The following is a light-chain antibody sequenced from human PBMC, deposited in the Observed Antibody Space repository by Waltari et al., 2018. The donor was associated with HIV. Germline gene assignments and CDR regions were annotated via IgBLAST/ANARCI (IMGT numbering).Light chain of an antibody. J-gene: IGLJ3*02. CDR3: ETWDGNTWV. Sequence: QPVLTQSSSASASLGSSVKLTCTLSSGHRSYIIAWHQQQPGKAPRYLMKLEGSGSYNKGSGVPYRCSGSSSGADRYLTISNVQSEDDADYYCETWDGNTWVFGVGTKLTVL. CDR2: LEGSGSY. V-gene: IGLV4-60*03. CDR1: SGHRSYI.